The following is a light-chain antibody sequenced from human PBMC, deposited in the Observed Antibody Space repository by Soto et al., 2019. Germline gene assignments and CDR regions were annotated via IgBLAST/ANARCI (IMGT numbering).Light chain of an antibody. CDR1: KSVSSN. V-gene: IGKV3-15*01. Sequence: EIVMTQSPATLSVSPGERATLSCRASKSVSSNLAWYQQKPGQAPRLLIYGASTSATGIPARFSGSGSGTKFTLTISSLQSEDFAVYYCQQRSNWPPLSFGGGTKVDIK. CDR2: GAS. CDR3: QQRSNWPPLS. J-gene: IGKJ4*01.